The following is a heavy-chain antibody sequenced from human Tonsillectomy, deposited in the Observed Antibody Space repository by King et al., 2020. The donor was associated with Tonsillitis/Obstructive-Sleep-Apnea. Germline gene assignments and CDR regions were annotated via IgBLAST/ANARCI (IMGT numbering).Heavy chain of an antibody. CDR3: ARERRMKYYMDV. J-gene: IGHJ6*03. CDR1: GFTFSEYG. CDR2: ISRDGSSK. D-gene: IGHD2/OR15-2a*01. Sequence: LEESGGGVVQPGRSLRLSCAASGFTFSEYGMYWVRQAPGKGLDWVAAISRDGSSKFYSDSVRGRFAISRDNSKSTLYLQLNSVTAGDTALYYCARERRMKYYMDVWGKGTTVTVSS. V-gene: IGHV3-30*03.